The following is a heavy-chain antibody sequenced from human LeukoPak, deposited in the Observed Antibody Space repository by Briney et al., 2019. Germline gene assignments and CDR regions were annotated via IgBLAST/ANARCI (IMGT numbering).Heavy chain of an antibody. CDR1: GYTFTTYG. CDR3: ARRRGFGELLSDFDY. CDR2: ISAYNGNT. V-gene: IGHV1-18*01. J-gene: IGHJ4*02. D-gene: IGHD3-10*01. Sequence: ASVKVSCTASGYTFTTYGISWVRQAPGHRLEWMGWISAYNGNTKYVQKIQGRVTMATDTSTSTAYMELRSLRSDDTAVNYCARRRGFGELLSDFDYWGQGTLVTVSS.